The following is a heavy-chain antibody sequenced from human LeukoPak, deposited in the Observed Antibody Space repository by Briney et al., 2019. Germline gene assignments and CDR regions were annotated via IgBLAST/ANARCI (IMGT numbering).Heavy chain of an antibody. J-gene: IGHJ6*02. Sequence: SETLSLTCTVSGGSISSYYWSWIRQPPGKGLEWIGYVYYGASTNYSPSLKSRVTISVDTSKNQFSLKLTSVTAADTAVYYCARALVRGVTGRYYYGMDVWGQGTTVTVSS. CDR1: GGSISSYY. V-gene: IGHV4-59*01. D-gene: IGHD3-10*01. CDR3: ARALVRGVTGRYYYGMDV. CDR2: VYYGAST.